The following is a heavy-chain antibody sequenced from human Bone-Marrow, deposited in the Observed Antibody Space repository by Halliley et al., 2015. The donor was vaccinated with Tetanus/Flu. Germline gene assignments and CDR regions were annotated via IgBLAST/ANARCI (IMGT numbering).Heavy chain of an antibody. CDR2: IYQTEST. J-gene: IGHJ5*02. V-gene: IGHV4-4*02. D-gene: IGHD3-3*01. Sequence: TLSLTCAVSGGSISSTKWWGWVRQPPGKGLEWIGQIYQTESTNYNPSLKSRVTISVDKSKNYLSLRLSSVTAADTAIYYCASHYGFSFDPWGQGTLVIVSS. CDR1: GGSISSTKW. CDR3: ASHYGFSFDP.